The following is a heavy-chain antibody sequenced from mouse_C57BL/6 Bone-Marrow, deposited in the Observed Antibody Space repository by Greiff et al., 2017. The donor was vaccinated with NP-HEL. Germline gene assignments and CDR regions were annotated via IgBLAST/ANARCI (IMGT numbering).Heavy chain of an antibody. J-gene: IGHJ3*01. CDR1: GYTFTGYG. D-gene: IGHD1-1*01. Sequence: QVQLQQSGAELARPGASVKLSCKASGYTFTGYGISWVKQRTGQGLEWIGEIYPRSGNTYYNEKFKGKATLTADKSSSTAYMELRSLTSEDSAVYFCAREPYYYGSSPWFAYWGQGTLVTVSA. CDR3: AREPYYYGSSPWFAY. V-gene: IGHV1-81*01. CDR2: IYPRSGNT.